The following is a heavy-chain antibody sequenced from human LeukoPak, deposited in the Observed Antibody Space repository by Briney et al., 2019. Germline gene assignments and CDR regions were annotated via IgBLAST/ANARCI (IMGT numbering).Heavy chain of an antibody. CDR3: AKDRIFTAGAGAFDI. Sequence: PGGSLRLSCTASGFTFSSYAMSWVRQAPGKGLEWVSAISDSGGATYYADSVKGRFTISRDNSRSGLYLQMNSLRAEDTAVYYCAKDRIFTAGAGAFDIWGQGTMVTLSS. CDR1: GFTFSSYA. CDR2: ISDSGGAT. V-gene: IGHV3-23*01. D-gene: IGHD6-13*01. J-gene: IGHJ3*02.